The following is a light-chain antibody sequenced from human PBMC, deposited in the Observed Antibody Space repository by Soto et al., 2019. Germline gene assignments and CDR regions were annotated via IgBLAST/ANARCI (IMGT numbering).Light chain of an antibody. CDR3: SSYTSSSTLVV. V-gene: IGLV2-14*01. CDR2: EVS. J-gene: IGLJ2*01. CDR1: SSDVGGYNY. Sequence: QSALTQPASVSGSPGQSITISCTGTSSDVGGYNYVSWYQQHPGKAPKLMINEVSYRPSGVSNRFSGSKSGNTASLTISGLQAEDEADYYCSSYTSSSTLVVFGGGTKVTVL.